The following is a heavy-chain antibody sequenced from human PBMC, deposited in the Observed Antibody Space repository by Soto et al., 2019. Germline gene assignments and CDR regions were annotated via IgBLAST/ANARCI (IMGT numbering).Heavy chain of an antibody. CDR2: ISGSGGST. V-gene: IGHV3-23*01. CDR1: GFTFSSYA. J-gene: IGHJ4*02. D-gene: IGHD6-19*01. CDR3: AKEGSRIAVAGRGPDLTDFDY. Sequence: GGSLRLSCAASGFTFSSYAMSWVRQAPGKGLEWVSAISGSGGSTYYADSVKGRFTISRDNSKNTLYLQMNSLRAEDTAVYYCAKEGSRIAVAGRGPDLTDFDYWGQGTLVTVSS.